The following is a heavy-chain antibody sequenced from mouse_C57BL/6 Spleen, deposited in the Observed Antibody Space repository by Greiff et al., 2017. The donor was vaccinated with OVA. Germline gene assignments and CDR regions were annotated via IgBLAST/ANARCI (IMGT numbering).Heavy chain of an antibody. CDR3: ARSAVDWYFDV. CDR1: GYTFTSYW. J-gene: IGHJ1*03. D-gene: IGHD1-1*01. V-gene: IGHV1-52*01. Sequence: QVQLQQPGAELVRPGSSVKPSCKASGYTFTSYWMHWVKQRPIQGLEWIGNIDPSDSETHYNQKFKDKATLTVDKSSSTAYMQLSSLTSEDSAVYYCARSAVDWYFDVWGTGTTVTVSS. CDR2: IDPSDSET.